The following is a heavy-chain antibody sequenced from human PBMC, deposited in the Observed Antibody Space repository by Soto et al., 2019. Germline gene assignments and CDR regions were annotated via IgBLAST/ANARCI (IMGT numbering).Heavy chain of an antibody. J-gene: IGHJ6*02. CDR1: GGSISSGGYY. CDR3: ASSVAVNYYDGMDV. V-gene: IGHV4-31*03. Sequence: QVQLQESGPGLVKPSQTLSLTCTVSGGSISSGGYYWSWIRQHPGKGLEWIGYIYYSGSTYYNPSQLSRVTISVDTSKNQFSLKLSFVTAEDTAVYYCASSVAVNYYDGMDVWGQGTTVTVSS. D-gene: IGHD6-19*01. CDR2: IYYSGST.